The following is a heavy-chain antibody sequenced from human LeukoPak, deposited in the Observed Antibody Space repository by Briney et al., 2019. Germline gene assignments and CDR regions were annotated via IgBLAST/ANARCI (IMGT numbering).Heavy chain of an antibody. Sequence: GGSLRLSCAASGFTFSTYWMHWVRHAPGKGLVWLSRISSDGSSTIYADSVKGRFTISRDNSKNTLSLQMSSLRAEDTAVYYCASSSAYQALSYALDYWGQGTLVTVSS. V-gene: IGHV3-74*01. CDR3: ASSSAYQALSYALDY. D-gene: IGHD3-22*01. CDR2: ISSDGSST. CDR1: GFTFSTYW. J-gene: IGHJ4*02.